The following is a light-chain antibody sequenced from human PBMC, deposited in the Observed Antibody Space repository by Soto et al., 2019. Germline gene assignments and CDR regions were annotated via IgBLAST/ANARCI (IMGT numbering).Light chain of an antibody. CDR2: DAS. CDR3: QPYDNLPLT. CDR1: QEISNY. J-gene: IGKJ4*01. V-gene: IGKV1-33*01. Sequence: DIQMTQSPSSLSASVGDRVTITCQASQEISNYLNWYQQKPGKAPKLLIYDASNLETGVPSRFSGSGSGTDFTFTISSLQPQDIATYYCQPYDNLPLTFGGGTTVPIK.